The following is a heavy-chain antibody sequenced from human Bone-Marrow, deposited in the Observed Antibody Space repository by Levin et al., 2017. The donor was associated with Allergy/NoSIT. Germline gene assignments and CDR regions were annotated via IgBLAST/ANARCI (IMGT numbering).Heavy chain of an antibody. Sequence: AGESLKISCKVSGYTLTELSMLWVRQAPGKGLEWMGSFDPEDGETIYAQKFQGRFTMTEDTSTDTAYMELSSLRSEDTAIYYCATERTVSDAFDIWGQGTMVTVSS. CDR2: FDPEDGET. CDR1: GYTLTELS. J-gene: IGHJ3*02. CDR3: ATERTVSDAFDI. D-gene: IGHD1-1*01. V-gene: IGHV1-24*01.